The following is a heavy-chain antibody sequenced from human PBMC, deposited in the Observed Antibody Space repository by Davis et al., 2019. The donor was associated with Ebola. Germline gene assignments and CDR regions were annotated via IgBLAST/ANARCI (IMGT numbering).Heavy chain of an antibody. CDR1: GFTFSSYA. J-gene: IGHJ4*02. CDR2: ISSNGGST. V-gene: IGHV3-64D*08. CDR3: TRGDGTTYNY. D-gene: IGHD1-1*01. Sequence: GESLKISCSASGFTFSSYAMHWVRQAPGKGLEYVSAISSNGGSTYYADSVKGRFTISRDNSKNTLYLQMSSLRAEDTAVYYCTRGDGTTYNYWGQGTLVTVSS.